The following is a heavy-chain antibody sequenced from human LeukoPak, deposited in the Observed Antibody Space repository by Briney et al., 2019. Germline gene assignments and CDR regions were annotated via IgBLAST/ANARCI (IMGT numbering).Heavy chain of an antibody. CDR2: ITSSSSYM. Sequence: PGGSLRLSCAASGFTFSSYSMNWVRQAPGKGLEWVSSITSSSSYMYYADSVKGRFTISRDNAKNSLYLQMNSLRAEDAAVYYCARPRLRGSGNIGFDIWGQGTMVTVSS. D-gene: IGHD3-10*01. J-gene: IGHJ3*02. CDR3: ARPRLRGSGNIGFDI. CDR1: GFTFSSYS. V-gene: IGHV3-21*01.